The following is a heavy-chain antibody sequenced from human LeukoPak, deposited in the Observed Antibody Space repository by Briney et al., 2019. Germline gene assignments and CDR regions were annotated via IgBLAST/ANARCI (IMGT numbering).Heavy chain of an antibody. CDR3: AGDRGAAAGTCRD. J-gene: IGHJ4*02. V-gene: IGHV1-2*02. CDR2: INPNSGGT. D-gene: IGHD6-13*01. CDR1: GYTFTSYG. Sequence: GASVKVSCKASGYTFTSYGISWVRQAPGQGLEWMGWINPNSGGTNYAQKFQGRVTMTRDTSISTAYMELSRLRSDDTAVYYCAGDRGAAAGTCRDWGQGTLVTVSS.